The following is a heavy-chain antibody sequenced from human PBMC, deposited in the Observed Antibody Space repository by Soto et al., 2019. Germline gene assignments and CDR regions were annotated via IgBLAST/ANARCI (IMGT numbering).Heavy chain of an antibody. D-gene: IGHD2-15*01. CDR1: GGTTSSYT. J-gene: IGHJ4*02. CDR2: IVPMIGKV. V-gene: IGHV1-69*02. Sequence: QVQLVQSGAEVEKPGSSVKVSCKVSGGTTSSYTIGWVRQAPGQGLQWMGNIVPMIGKVDYAQTFQDRVPLTADKSTRTAYMELRRRRSGGTAVNFRGLLTGNCNPLADWGQGTLVTVSS. CDR3: GLLTGNCNPLAD.